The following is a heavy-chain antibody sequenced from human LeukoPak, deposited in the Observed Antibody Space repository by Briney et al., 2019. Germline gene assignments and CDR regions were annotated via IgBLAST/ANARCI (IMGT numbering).Heavy chain of an antibody. CDR2: ISGSGGST. CDR1: GFTFSSYN. D-gene: IGHD2-15*01. CDR3: AKAPVTTCSGAYCYPFDY. V-gene: IGHV3-23*01. J-gene: IGHJ4*02. Sequence: GGSLRLSCAASGFTFSSYNMNWVRQAPGKGLEWVSAISGSGGSTYYADSVKGRFTISRDNSKNTLYLQMNSLRAEDAAVYYCAKAPVTTCSGAYCYPFDYWGQGTLVTVSS.